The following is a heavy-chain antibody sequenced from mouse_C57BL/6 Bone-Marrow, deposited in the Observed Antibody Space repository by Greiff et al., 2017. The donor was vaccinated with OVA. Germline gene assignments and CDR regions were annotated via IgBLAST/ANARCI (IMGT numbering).Heavy chain of an antibody. D-gene: IGHD4-1*01. Sequence: VQLQQPGAELVKPGASVKLSCKASGYTFTSYWMRWVKQRPGQGLEWIGEIDPSDSYTNYNQKFKGKATLTVDTSSSTAYMQLSSLTSEDSAVYYCASLGHAMDYWGQGTSVTVSS. CDR2: IDPSDSYT. CDR1: GYTFTSYW. V-gene: IGHV1-50*01. J-gene: IGHJ4*01. CDR3: ASLGHAMDY.